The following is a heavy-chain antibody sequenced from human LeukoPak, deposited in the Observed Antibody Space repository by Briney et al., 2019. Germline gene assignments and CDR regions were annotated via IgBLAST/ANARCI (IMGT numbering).Heavy chain of an antibody. J-gene: IGHJ4*02. CDR3: ARSGRGNSAGFDC. Sequence: SETLSLTCTVSGGSISSYYWSWIRQPPGKGLEWIGYIYYSGSANYNPSLKSRGTISVDTSNNQFSLKLTSVTAADTAVYYCARSGRGNSAGFDCWGQGTLVTVSS. CDR1: GGSISSYY. D-gene: IGHD3-10*01. CDR2: IYYSGSA. V-gene: IGHV4-59*01.